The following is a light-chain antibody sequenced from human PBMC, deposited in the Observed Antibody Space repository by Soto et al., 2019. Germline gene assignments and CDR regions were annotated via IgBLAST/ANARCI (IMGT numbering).Light chain of an antibody. V-gene: IGKV1-39*01. Sequence: DIQMTQSPSSLSASVGDRVIITFPASQSISNYLNWYQQKPGKAPKLLIFAASSLQSGDPSRFSGSGSGTNFTLTISSLQPEDFAADYCQQGYSAPITFGQGTRLEIK. J-gene: IGKJ5*01. CDR3: QQGYSAPIT. CDR1: QSISNY. CDR2: AAS.